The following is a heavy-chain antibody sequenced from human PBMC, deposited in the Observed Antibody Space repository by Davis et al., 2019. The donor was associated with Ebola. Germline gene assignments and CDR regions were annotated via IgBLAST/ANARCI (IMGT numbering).Heavy chain of an antibody. J-gene: IGHJ4*02. CDR3: ARERGDIVVVPAAIGY. CDR2: IGTAGDT. D-gene: IGHD2-2*01. Sequence: GESLKISCAASGFTFSSYAMSWVRQAPGKGLEWVSAIGTAGDTYYPGSVKGRFTISRENAKNSLYLQMNSLRAGDTAVYYCARERGDIVVVPAAIGYWGQGTLVTVSS. CDR1: GFTFSSYA. V-gene: IGHV3-13*01.